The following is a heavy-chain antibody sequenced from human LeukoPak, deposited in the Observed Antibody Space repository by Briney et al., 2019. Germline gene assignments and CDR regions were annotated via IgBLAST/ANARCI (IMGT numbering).Heavy chain of an antibody. V-gene: IGHV1-46*01. D-gene: IGHD4-23*01. J-gene: IGHJ5*02. CDR3: ARDKDYGGNTNNWFDP. CDR2: INPSGGST. Sequence: GASVKVSCTASGYTFTSYYMHWVRQAPGQGLEWMGIINPSGGSTSYAQKFQGRVTMTRDTSTSTVYMELSSLRSEDTVVYYCARDKDYGGNTNNWFDPWGQGTLVTVSS. CDR1: GYTFTSYY.